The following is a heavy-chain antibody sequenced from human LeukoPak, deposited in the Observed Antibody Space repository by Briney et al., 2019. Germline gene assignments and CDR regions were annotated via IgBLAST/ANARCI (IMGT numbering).Heavy chain of an antibody. Sequence: PGRSLRLSCAASGFTFSSYAMHWVRQAPGKGLEWVAVISYDGIKKYYADSMKGRFTISRDNSKNTLYMQVNSLRAEDTAVYYCARDRQVGGKGNAFDIWGQGTLVTVSS. CDR1: GFTFSSYA. V-gene: IGHV3-30-3*01. CDR2: ISYDGIKK. J-gene: IGHJ3*02. D-gene: IGHD1-26*01. CDR3: ARDRQVGGKGNAFDI.